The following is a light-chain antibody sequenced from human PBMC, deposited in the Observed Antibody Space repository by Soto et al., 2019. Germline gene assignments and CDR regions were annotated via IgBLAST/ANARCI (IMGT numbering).Light chain of an antibody. Sequence: EIVKTQSPATLSVSPGERATLSCRASQSVSTNLAWYQQKPGQAPRLLIYGASTRATGIPARFSGSGSGTEFTLTISSLQSEDFAVYYCQQFHNWPPITFGQGTRLET. CDR1: QSVSTN. CDR2: GAS. CDR3: QQFHNWPPIT. J-gene: IGKJ5*01. V-gene: IGKV3-15*01.